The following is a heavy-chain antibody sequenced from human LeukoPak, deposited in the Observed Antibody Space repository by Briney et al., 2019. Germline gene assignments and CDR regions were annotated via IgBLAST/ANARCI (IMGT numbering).Heavy chain of an antibody. CDR2: INHSGST. D-gene: IGHD2-2*01. V-gene: IGHV4-34*01. J-gene: IGHJ6*03. CDR1: GGSLSGYY. CDR3: ARGSGCSSTSCSPNYYYYMDV. Sequence: SETLSLTCAVYGGSLSGYYWSWIRQPPGKGLEWIGEINHSGSTNYNPSLKSRVTISVDTSKNQFSLKLSSVTAADTAVYYCARGSGCSSTSCSPNYYYYMDVWGKGTTVTVSS.